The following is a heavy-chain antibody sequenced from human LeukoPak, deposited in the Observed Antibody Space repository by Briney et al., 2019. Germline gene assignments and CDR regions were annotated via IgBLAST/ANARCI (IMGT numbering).Heavy chain of an antibody. CDR2: IWYDGSNK. J-gene: IGHJ3*02. V-gene: IGHV3-33*06. D-gene: IGHD2-15*01. Sequence: GGSLRLSCAASGFTFSSYGMHWVRQAPGKGLEWVAVIWYDGSNKYYADSVKGRFTISRDNSKNTLYLQMNSLRAEDTAVYYCAKDSDVVAFDIWGQGTMVTVSP. CDR3: AKDSDVVAFDI. CDR1: GFTFSSYG.